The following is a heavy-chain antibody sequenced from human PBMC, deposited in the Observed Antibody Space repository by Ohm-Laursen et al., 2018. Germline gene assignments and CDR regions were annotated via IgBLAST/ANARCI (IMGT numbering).Heavy chain of an antibody. CDR2: IFFTGNT. V-gene: IGHV4-31*03. D-gene: IGHD3-10*01. J-gene: IGHJ4*02. CDR3: ASYDGSDPEL. CDR1: GGAVTSRGYY. Sequence: TLSLTCTVSGGAVTSRGYYWTWIRQLPGKGLEWMGYIFFTGNTYYNPSLRGRITISADASKNQFSLKLNSVTAADTALYYCASYDGSDPELWGQGTRVIVSS.